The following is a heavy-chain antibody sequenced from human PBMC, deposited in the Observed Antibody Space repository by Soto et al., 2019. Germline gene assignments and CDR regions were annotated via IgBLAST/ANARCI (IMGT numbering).Heavy chain of an antibody. J-gene: IGHJ6*02. Sequence: SETLSRTCTVSGGSISSSLYYWRWIRQPPGNGLEWIGSIDYSGTSYYNPSLRRRVTISVDTSKNQLSLKLSSVTAADTAVYYCASPGIAAAGIMMDVWGQGTKVTVYS. V-gene: IGHV4-39*01. CDR2: IDYSGTS. CDR1: GGSISSSLYY. D-gene: IGHD6-13*01. CDR3: ASPGIAAAGIMMDV.